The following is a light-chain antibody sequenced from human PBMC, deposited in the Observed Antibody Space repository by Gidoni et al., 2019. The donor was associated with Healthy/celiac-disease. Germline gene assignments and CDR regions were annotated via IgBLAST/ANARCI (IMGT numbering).Light chain of an antibody. CDR3: MQALQTPQT. V-gene: IGKV2-28*01. CDR2: LGS. Sequence: DIVMTQSPLSLPVTPGEPASISCRSSQSLLHSNGYNYLVWYLQKPGQPPQLLIYLGSNRASGVPDRFSGSGAGTDFTLKISRVEAEDVGVYYCMQALQTPQTFXXXTKVEIK. CDR1: QSLLHSNGYNY. J-gene: IGKJ1*01.